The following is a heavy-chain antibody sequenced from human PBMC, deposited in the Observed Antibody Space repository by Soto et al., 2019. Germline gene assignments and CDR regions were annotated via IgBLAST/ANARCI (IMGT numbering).Heavy chain of an antibody. CDR1: GFTFSSYA. J-gene: IGHJ3*02. CDR2: ISGSGGST. V-gene: IGHV3-23*01. CDR3: ARDLGLEWLWGRGAFDI. Sequence: VGSLRLSCAASGFTFSSYAMSWVRQAPGKGLEWVSAISGSGGSTYYADSVKGRFTISRDNAKNSLYLQMNSLRAEDTAVYYCARDLGLEWLWGRGAFDIWGQGTMVTVSS. D-gene: IGHD3-3*01.